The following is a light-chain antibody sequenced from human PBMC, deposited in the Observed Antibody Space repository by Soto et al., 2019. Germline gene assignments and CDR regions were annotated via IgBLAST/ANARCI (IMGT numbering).Light chain of an antibody. CDR1: SSNIGSNY. J-gene: IGLJ2*01. CDR2: DNG. CDR3: GTWDNSLSAV. V-gene: IGLV1-51*01. Sequence: QAVLTQPPSVSAAPGQKVTISCSVSSSNIGSNYVSWYQQLPGAATKLLIYDNGKRPSGIPDRFSGSQSGTSATLGITGLQTGDEADYYCGTWDNSLSAVFGGGTKLTVL.